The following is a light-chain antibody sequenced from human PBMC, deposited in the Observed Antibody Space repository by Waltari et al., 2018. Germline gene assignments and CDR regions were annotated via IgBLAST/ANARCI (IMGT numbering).Light chain of an antibody. CDR1: TGAVTSGHY. J-gene: IGLJ3*02. Sequence: GTVTLTCGSSTGAVTSGHYPYWFQQKPGQAPKTLIYDTNNKHPWTPDRFSGSLLEGKAALTLSGAQPEDEAEYYCLLSYSGARVFGGGAKLTVL. CDR2: DTN. V-gene: IGLV7-46*01. CDR3: LLSYSGARV.